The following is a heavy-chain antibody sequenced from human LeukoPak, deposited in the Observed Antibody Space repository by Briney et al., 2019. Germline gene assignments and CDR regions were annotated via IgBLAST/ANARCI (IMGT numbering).Heavy chain of an antibody. D-gene: IGHD5-18*01. J-gene: IGHJ4*02. CDR2: ISGSGGST. CDR3: AKDIGRRYSYGAVDY. CDR1: GFTFSSYA. V-gene: IGHV3-23*01. Sequence: PGGSLRLSCAASGFTFSSYAMSWVRQAPGKGLEWVSAISGSGGSTYYADSVKGRFTISRDNAKNSLYLQMNSLRAEDMALYYCAKDIGRRYSYGAVDYWGQGTLVTVSS.